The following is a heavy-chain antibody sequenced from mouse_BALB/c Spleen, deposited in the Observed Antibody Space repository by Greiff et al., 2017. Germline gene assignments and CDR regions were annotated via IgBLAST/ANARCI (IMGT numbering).Heavy chain of an antibody. CDR1: GFTFSSYA. CDR2: ISSGGSYT. D-gene: IGHD1-1*01. V-gene: IGHV5-9-4*01. J-gene: IGHJ3*01. CDR3: ANYYGSSSWFAY. Sequence: EVQVVESGGGLVKPGGSLKLSCAASGFTFSSYAMSWVRQSPEKRLEWVAEISSGGSYTYYPDTVTGRFTISRDNAKNTLYLEMSSLRSEDTAMYYCANYYGSSSWFAYWGQGTLVTVSA.